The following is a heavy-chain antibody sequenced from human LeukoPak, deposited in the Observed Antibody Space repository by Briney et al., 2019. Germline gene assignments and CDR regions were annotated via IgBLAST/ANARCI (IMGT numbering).Heavy chain of an antibody. CDR2: VSSSGNTI. Sequence: VGSLRLSCAASGFTFSSYEMNWVLQAPGKGLEWVSYVSSSGNTIYYADSVKGRFTISRDNAKNSLSLQMNSLRAEDTAVYYCARGVWYYSNPYFDYWGKGTLDTVSS. CDR3: ARGVWYYSNPYFDY. CDR1: GFTFSSYE. J-gene: IGHJ4*02. D-gene: IGHD4-11*01. V-gene: IGHV3-48*03.